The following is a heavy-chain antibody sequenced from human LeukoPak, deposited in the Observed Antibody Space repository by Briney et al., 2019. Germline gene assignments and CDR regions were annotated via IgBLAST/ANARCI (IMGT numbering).Heavy chain of an antibody. D-gene: IGHD1-26*01. J-gene: IGHJ4*02. V-gene: IGHV3-13*01. Sequence: QAGGSLLLSCAASGFTFSSYDMHWVRPATGKGLEWVSAIGTAGDTYYPGSVKGRFTISRENAKNSLYLQMNSLRAGDTAVYYCARGASTIDSTHIEYWGQGTLVTVSS. CDR2: IGTAGDT. CDR3: ARGASTIDSTHIEY. CDR1: GFTFSSYD.